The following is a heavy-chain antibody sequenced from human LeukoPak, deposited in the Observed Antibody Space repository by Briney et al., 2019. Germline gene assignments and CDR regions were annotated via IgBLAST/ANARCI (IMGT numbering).Heavy chain of an antibody. CDR1: GFTFSSYA. Sequence: PGGSLRLSCAASGFTFSSYAMSWVRQAPGKGLEWVSTISDSGGSTYYADSVKGRFTISRDNSKNTLYLQMNSLRAEDTAVYYCAKDPGGHCSGGSCYSSWYFDYWGQGALVTVSS. V-gene: IGHV3-23*01. CDR3: AKDPGGHCSGGSCYSSWYFDY. D-gene: IGHD2-15*01. J-gene: IGHJ4*02. CDR2: ISDSGGST.